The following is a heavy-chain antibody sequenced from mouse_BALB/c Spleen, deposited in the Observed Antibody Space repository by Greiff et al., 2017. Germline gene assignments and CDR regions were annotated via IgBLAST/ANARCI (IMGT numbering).Heavy chain of an antibody. CDR1: GFTFSSFG. D-gene: IGHD2-4*01. Sequence: EVKVVESGGGLVQPGGSRKLSCAASGFTFSSFGMHWVRQAPEKGLEWVAYISSGSSTIYYADTVKGRFTISRDNPKNTLFLQMTSLRSEDTAMYYCARNGRLRRDAMDYWGQGTSVTVSS. V-gene: IGHV5-17*02. J-gene: IGHJ4*01. CDR3: ARNGRLRRDAMDY. CDR2: ISSGSSTI.